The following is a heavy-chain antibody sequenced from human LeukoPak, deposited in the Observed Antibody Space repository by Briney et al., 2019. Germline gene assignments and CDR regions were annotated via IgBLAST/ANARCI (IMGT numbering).Heavy chain of an antibody. CDR2: VYYRGST. CDR3: ARGSGSYYNSPYSFLYNWFDP. CDR1: GGSISSSSYY. D-gene: IGHD3-10*01. J-gene: IGHJ5*02. Sequence: PSETLSLTCTVSGGSISSSSYYWGWIRQPPGKGLEWIGSVYYRGSTYYNPSLKSRVTISVDTSKNQFSLKLSSVTAADTAVYYCARGSGSYYNSPYSFLYNWFDPWGQGTLVTVSS. V-gene: IGHV4-39*01.